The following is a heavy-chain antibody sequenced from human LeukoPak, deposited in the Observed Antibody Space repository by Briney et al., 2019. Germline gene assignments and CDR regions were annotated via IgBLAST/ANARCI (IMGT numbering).Heavy chain of an antibody. Sequence: SVKVSCKASGGTFSSYAISWVRQAPGQGLEWMGGIFPIFGTANYAQKFQGRVTITADESTSTAYMELSSLRSEDTAVYYCARLGYCSGGSCYGYWFDPWGQGTLVTVSS. D-gene: IGHD2-15*01. V-gene: IGHV1-69*13. CDR1: GGTFSSYA. J-gene: IGHJ5*02. CDR3: ARLGYCSGGSCYGYWFDP. CDR2: IFPIFGTA.